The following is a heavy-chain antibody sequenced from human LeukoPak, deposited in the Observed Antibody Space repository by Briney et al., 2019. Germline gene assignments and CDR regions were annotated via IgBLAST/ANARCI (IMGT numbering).Heavy chain of an antibody. CDR1: GFTFSSYS. CDR3: ARDRYYDFCSGSNDAFDI. Sequence: GGSLRLSCAASGFTFSSYSMNWVRQAPGKGLEWVSSISSSSSYIYYADSVKGRFTISRDNAKNSLYLQMNSLRAEDTAVYYCARDRYYDFCSGSNDAFDIWGQGTMVTVSS. CDR2: ISSSSSYI. V-gene: IGHV3-21*01. J-gene: IGHJ3*02. D-gene: IGHD3-3*01.